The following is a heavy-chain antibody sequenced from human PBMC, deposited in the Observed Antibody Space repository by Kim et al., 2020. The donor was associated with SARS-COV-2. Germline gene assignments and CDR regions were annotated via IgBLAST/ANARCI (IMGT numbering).Heavy chain of an antibody. J-gene: IGHJ4*01. CDR1: GYPFTRSA. D-gene: IGHD3-10*01. CDR3: AKDSGRDYYFDH. V-gene: IGHV7-4-1*02. Sequence: ASVKVSCKASGYPFTRSALHWVRQAPGQGLELMGWINTNTGKPTYAQGFAGRFVFSLDTSVTTAYLQISVLKSEDTAVYFCAKDSGRDYYFDHWGHGTLVTVSS. CDR2: INTNTGKP.